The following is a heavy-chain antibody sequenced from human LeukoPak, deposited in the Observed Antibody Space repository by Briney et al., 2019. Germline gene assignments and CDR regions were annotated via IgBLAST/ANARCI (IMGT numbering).Heavy chain of an antibody. CDR3: ASSAAARYGLWYFDP. CDR1: GDSISSYY. J-gene: IGHJ2*01. D-gene: IGHD6-13*01. Sequence: PSETLSLTCIVSGDSISSYYWSWIRQPPGKGLEWIGYIYSSGNTNDNPSLKSRVTISIDTSKNQFSLKLSSVTAADTAVYYCASSAAARYGLWYFDPWGRGTLVTVSP. CDR2: IYSSGNT. V-gene: IGHV4-59*08.